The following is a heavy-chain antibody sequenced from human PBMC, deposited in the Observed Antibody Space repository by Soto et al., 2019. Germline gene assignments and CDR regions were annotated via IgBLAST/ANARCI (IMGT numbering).Heavy chain of an antibody. CDR3: ARLLTEGATFREDAFDL. Sequence: QVQLVQSGGDVKTPGASVKVSCTSSRYTFTSHGIAWVRQAPGQGLEWMGWISTFNGKTDYAQKFQGRVTLTADTLASTGHMELRSLPSDDTAVYYCARLLTEGATFREDAFDLWGQGTKVTVSS. D-gene: IGHD1-26*01. J-gene: IGHJ3*01. CDR1: RYTFTSHG. V-gene: IGHV1-18*01. CDR2: ISTFNGKT.